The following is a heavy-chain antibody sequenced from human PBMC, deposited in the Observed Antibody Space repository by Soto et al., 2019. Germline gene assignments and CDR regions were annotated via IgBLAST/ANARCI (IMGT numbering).Heavy chain of an antibody. D-gene: IGHD1-20*01. CDR3: ASPQYNWNNQFVD. CDR2: INHLGST. CDR1: GGSLSGHY. J-gene: IGHJ5*02. V-gene: IGHV4-34*01. Sequence: PSETLSLTCAVYGGSLSGHYWSWLRQPPGKGLEWIGEINHLGSTDYNPSLRSRVTISVDRSKNQFSLRLTSVTAADTAVYYCASPQYNWNNQFVDWGQGTQVTVS.